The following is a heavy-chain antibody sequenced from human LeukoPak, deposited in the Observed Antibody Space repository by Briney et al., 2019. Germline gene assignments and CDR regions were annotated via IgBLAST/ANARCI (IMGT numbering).Heavy chain of an antibody. D-gene: IGHD3-22*01. CDR2: IYYSGST. V-gene: IGHV4-59*01. J-gene: IGHJ4*02. Sequence: SETLSLTCTVSGGSISSYYWSWIRQPPGKGLGWIGYIYYSGSTNYNPSLKSRVTISVDTSKNQFSLKLSSVAAADTAVYYCARDRYYYDSSARYFDYWGQGTLVTVSS. CDR3: ARDRYYYDSSARYFDY. CDR1: GGSISSYY.